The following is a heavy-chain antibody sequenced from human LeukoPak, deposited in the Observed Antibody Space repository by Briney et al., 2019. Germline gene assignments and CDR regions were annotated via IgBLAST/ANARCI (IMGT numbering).Heavy chain of an antibody. Sequence: AGESLQISCKGSGYSFTSYWIGWGRQLPGKGLEWMGIIYPGDSDTRYSPSFQGQVTISADKSISTAYLQWSSLKASDTAMYYCARPYSGYDLGYWGQGTLVTVSS. CDR2: IYPGDSDT. J-gene: IGHJ4*02. V-gene: IGHV5-51*01. D-gene: IGHD5-12*01. CDR1: GYSFTSYW. CDR3: ARPYSGYDLGY.